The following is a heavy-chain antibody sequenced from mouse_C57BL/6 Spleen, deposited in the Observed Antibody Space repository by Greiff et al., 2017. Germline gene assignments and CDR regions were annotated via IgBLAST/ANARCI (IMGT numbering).Heavy chain of an antibody. CDR1: GFNIKDDY. CDR2: IDPETGDT. CDR3: TTSVGRSAQAQSD. J-gene: IGHJ2*01. D-gene: IGHD3-2*02. Sequence: EVQLQQSGAELVRPGASVKLSCTASGFNIKDDYMHWVKQRPEQGLEWIGWIDPETGDTEYASKFQGKATITADTSSNTAYLQLSSLTSEDTAVYYCTTSVGRSAQAQSDWGQGTTLTVSS. V-gene: IGHV14-4*01.